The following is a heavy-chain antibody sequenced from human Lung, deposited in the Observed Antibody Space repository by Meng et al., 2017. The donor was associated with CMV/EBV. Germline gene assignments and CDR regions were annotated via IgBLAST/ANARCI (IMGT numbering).Heavy chain of an antibody. D-gene: IGHD2-2*02. CDR2: INHSGST. CDR3: ARGGYCSSTSCYKLYRNWFDP. CDR1: GGSFSGYY. J-gene: IGHJ5*02. Sequence: SETLSLXCAVYGGSFSGYYWSWIRQPPGKGLEWIGEINHSGSTNYNPSLKSRVTISVDTSKNQFSLKLSSVTAADTAAYYCARGGYCSSTSCYKLYRNWFDPWGQGNXVNGAS. V-gene: IGHV4-34*01.